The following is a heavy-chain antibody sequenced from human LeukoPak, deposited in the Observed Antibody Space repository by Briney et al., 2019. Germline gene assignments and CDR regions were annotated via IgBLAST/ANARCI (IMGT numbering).Heavy chain of an antibody. D-gene: IGHD5-12*01. V-gene: IGHV3-53*01. J-gene: IGHJ4*02. CDR1: GFTVSGYY. Sequence: PGGFLRLSCAASGFTVSGYYMSLVRQAPGKGLEWVSTIYSDGSTYYADSVKGRFIISRDNSKNTLYLQMYSLRAEDTAVYFCVGGEWLRSGLGYWGQGTLVTVSS. CDR2: IYSDGST. CDR3: VGGEWLRSGLGY.